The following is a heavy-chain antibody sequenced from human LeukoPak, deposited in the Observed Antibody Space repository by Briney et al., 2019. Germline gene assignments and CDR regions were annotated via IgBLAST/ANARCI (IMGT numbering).Heavy chain of an antibody. D-gene: IGHD5-18*01. J-gene: IGHJ4*02. Sequence: SETLSLTCTVSGGSTSSYYWSWIRQPPGKGLEWIGYIYYSGSTNCNPSLKSRVTISVDTSKNQFSLKLSSVTAADTAVYYCARGSQLWLPFDYWGQGTLVTVSS. CDR3: ARGSQLWLPFDY. V-gene: IGHV4-59*01. CDR2: IYYSGST. CDR1: GGSTSSYY.